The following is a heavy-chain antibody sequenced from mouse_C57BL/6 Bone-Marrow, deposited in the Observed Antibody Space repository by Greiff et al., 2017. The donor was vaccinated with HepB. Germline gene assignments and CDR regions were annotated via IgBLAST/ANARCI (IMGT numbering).Heavy chain of an antibody. CDR3: ARNEYGSSYWYFDV. V-gene: IGHV2-2*01. Sequence: VKLMESGPGLVQPSQSLSITCTVSGFSLTSYGVHWVRQSPGKGLEWLGVIWSGGSTDYNAAFISRLSISKDNSKSQVFFKMNSLQADDTAIYYCARNEYGSSYWYFDVWGTGTTVTVSS. D-gene: IGHD1-1*01. CDR2: IWSGGST. CDR1: GFSLTSYG. J-gene: IGHJ1*03.